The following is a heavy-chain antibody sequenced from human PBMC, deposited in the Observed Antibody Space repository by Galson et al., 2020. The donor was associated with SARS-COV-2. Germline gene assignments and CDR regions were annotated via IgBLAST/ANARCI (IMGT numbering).Heavy chain of an antibody. J-gene: IGHJ5*02. D-gene: IGHD6-19*01. CDR1: GYTFTSYG. V-gene: IGHV1-18*04. Sequence: ASVKVSCKASGYTFTSYGISWVRQAPGQGLEWMGWISAYNGNTNYAQKLQGRVTMTTDTSTSTAYMELRSLRSDDTAVYYCAIETNYGSGSYNWFDPWGQGTLVTVSS. CDR2: ISAYNGNT. CDR3: AIETNYGSGSYNWFDP.